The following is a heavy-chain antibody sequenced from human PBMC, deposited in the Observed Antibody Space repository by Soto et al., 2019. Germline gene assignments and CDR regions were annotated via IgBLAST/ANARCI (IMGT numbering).Heavy chain of an antibody. CDR2: VFYSGAT. CDR3: ARAGFSYGHLLF. Sequence: SGTLSLTCNVSGGPIKTGDYYWNWIRQPPGKGLEWIGYVFYSGATNYSPSLKSRAAISMDTSKNQFSLSLISVTAADTAVYYCARAGFSYGHLLFWGQGIRVTVSS. V-gene: IGHV4-30-4*01. CDR1: GGPIKTGDYY. J-gene: IGHJ4*02. D-gene: IGHD3-10*01.